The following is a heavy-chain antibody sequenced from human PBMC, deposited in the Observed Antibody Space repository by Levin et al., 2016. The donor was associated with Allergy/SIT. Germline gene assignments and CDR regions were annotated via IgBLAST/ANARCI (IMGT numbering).Heavy chain of an antibody. D-gene: IGHD4-17*01. CDR2: ISSSSSYI. J-gene: IGHJ4*02. CDR3: ARVRRFLYGDDYYFDY. V-gene: IGHV3-21*01. Sequence: WIRQPPGKGLEWVSSISSSSSYIYYADSVKGRFTISRDNAKNSLYLQMNSLRAEDTAVYYCARVRRFLYGDDYYFDYWGQGTLVTVSS.